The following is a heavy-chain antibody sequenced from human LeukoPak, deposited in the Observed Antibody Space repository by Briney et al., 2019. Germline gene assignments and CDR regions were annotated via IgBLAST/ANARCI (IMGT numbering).Heavy chain of an antibody. CDR3: ARASHYDFWSGYSPDY. Sequence: KTGGSLRPSCAASGFTFSSYSMNWVRQAPGKGLEWVSSISGSSSYIYYADSVKGRFTISRDNAKNSLYLQMNSLRAEDTAVYYCARASHYDFWSGYSPDYWGQGTLVTVSS. CDR2: ISGSSSYI. V-gene: IGHV3-21*01. D-gene: IGHD3-3*01. J-gene: IGHJ4*02. CDR1: GFTFSSYS.